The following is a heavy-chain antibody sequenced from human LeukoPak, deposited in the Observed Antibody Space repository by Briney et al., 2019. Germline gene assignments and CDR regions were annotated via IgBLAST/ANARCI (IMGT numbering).Heavy chain of an antibody. V-gene: IGHV3-53*01. CDR3: ARRSGSTNDY. D-gene: IGHD1-26*01. CDR1: GFTASRNY. J-gene: IGHJ4*02. CDR2: IYSGGST. Sequence: GGSLRLSCAASGFTASRNYMSWVRQAPGKGLEWVSVIYSGGSTYYADSVKGRFTISRDNSKNTLYLQMNSLRAEDTAVYYCARRSGSTNDYWGQGTLVTVSS.